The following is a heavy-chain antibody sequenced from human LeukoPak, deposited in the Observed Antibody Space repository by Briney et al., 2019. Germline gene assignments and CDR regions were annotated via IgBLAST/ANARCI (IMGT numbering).Heavy chain of an antibody. J-gene: IGHJ6*03. Sequence: GASVKVSCKASGYTFTGYYMHWVRQAPGQGLEWMGWINPNSGNTGYAQKFQGRVTITRNTSISTAYMELSSLRSEDTAVYYCARATGEYYYYYMDVWGKGTTVTVSS. D-gene: IGHD4-17*01. V-gene: IGHV1-8*03. CDR3: ARATGEYYYYYMDV. CDR1: GYTFTGYY. CDR2: INPNSGNT.